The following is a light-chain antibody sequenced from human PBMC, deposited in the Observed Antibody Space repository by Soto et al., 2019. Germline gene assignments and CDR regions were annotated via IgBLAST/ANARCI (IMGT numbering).Light chain of an antibody. CDR2: GAS. CDR3: LQYGKSPWT. J-gene: IGKJ1*01. V-gene: IGKV3-20*01. Sequence: EVVLTQSPGTLALSRGERATLSYRASQSVSSSYLAWYQHRPGQAAMLVIFGASSRATGIPDRFSGTGSVTDFTLTISRLEPEDFGGYYCLQYGKSPWTFGQGTKVDIK. CDR1: QSVSSSY.